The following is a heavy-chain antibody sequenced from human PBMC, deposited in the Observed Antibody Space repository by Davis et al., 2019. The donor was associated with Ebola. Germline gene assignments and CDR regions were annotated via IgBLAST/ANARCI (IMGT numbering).Heavy chain of an antibody. CDR3: ARDGVGASPLDY. CDR1: GGSISSSSYY. CDR2: IYYSGST. V-gene: IGHV4-39*02. Sequence: MPSETLSLTCTVSGGSISSSSYYWGWIRQPPGKGLEWIGSIYYSGSTYYNPSLKSRVTISVDTSKNQFSLKLSSVTAADTAVYYCARDGVGASPLDYWGQGTPVTVSS. J-gene: IGHJ4*02. D-gene: IGHD1-26*01.